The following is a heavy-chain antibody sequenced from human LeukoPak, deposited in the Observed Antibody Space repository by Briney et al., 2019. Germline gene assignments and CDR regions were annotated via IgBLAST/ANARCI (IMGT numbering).Heavy chain of an antibody. CDR1: GCSISSYY. Sequence: AETLSLTCTGSGCSISSYYWSWIRQPPGKGLEWIGYIYNSGGTKYNPSLKSRVTISVDTSKNQFSLNLGSVTAADTAVYYCARVRGSYCDYWGQVTLVTVSS. CDR3: ARVRGSYCDY. V-gene: IGHV4-59*01. D-gene: IGHD1-26*01. CDR2: IYNSGGT. J-gene: IGHJ4*02.